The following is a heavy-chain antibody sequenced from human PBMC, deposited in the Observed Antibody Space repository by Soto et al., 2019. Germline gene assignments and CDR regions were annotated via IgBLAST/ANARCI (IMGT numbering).Heavy chain of an antibody. J-gene: IGHJ4*02. CDR1: GFTFSSYA. Sequence: EVPLLESGGGLVQPGGSLRLSCAASGFTFSSYAMSWVRQAPGKGLEWVSAISGSGGSTYYADSVKGRFTISRDNSKNTLYLQMNSLRAEDTAVYYCANPPNWNQVHYWGQGTLVTVSS. CDR3: ANPPNWNQVHY. CDR2: ISGSGGST. V-gene: IGHV3-23*01. D-gene: IGHD1-20*01.